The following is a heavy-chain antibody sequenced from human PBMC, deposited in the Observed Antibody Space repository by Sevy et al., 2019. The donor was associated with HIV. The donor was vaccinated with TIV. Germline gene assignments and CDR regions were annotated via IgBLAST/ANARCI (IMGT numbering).Heavy chain of an antibody. J-gene: IGHJ6*02. V-gene: IGHV3-48*01. CDR3: ARRGGFRELLSSSTYYGMDV. D-gene: IGHD3-10*01. CDR2: ISSSSSTI. CDR1: GFTFSSYS. Sequence: GGSLRLSCAASGFTFSSYSMNWVRQAPGKGLEWVSYISSSSSTIYYADSVKGRFTISRDNAKNSLYLQINSLRAEDTAVYYCARRGGFRELLSSSTYYGMDVWGQGTTVTVSS.